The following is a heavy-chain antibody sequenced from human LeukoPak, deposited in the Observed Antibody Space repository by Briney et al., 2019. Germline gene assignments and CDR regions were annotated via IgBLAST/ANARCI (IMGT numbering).Heavy chain of an antibody. CDR2: ISYDGSNK. CDR1: GFTFSSYA. J-gene: IGHJ5*02. D-gene: IGHD3-10*01. Sequence: GGSLRLSCAASGFTFSSYAMHWVRQAPGKGLEWVAVISYDGSNKYYADSVKGRFTISRDNSKNTLYLQMNSLRAEDTAVYYCAKSFMVRGVIITGNWFDPWGQGTLVTVSS. V-gene: IGHV3-30*04. CDR3: AKSFMVRGVIITGNWFDP.